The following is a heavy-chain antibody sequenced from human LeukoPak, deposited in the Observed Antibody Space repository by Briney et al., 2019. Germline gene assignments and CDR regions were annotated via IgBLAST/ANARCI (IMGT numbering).Heavy chain of an antibody. CDR1: GYTFTSYD. V-gene: IGHV1-8*03. Sequence: ASVKVSCKASGYTFTSYDFNWVRQATGQGLEWMGWINPNSGSTGYAQKFQGRVTITRNTSISTAYMELSGLRSEDTAVYYCARGRSTGYPYYFEYWGQGTLVTVSS. D-gene: IGHD5-12*01. CDR3: ARGRSTGYPYYFEY. J-gene: IGHJ4*02. CDR2: INPNSGST.